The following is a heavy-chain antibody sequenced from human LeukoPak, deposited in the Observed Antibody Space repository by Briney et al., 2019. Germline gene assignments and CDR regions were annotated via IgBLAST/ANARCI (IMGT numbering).Heavy chain of an antibody. Sequence: GASVKVSCKASGYTFTSYGISWVRQAPGQGLVWMGWISAYNGNTNYAQNLQGRVTMTTDTSKSTAYLELRSLRSDDTAVYYCARVSDRIVVVPAAMWFDPWGQGTLVTVSS. CDR1: GYTFTSYG. J-gene: IGHJ5*02. D-gene: IGHD2-2*01. CDR3: ARVSDRIVVVPAAMWFDP. CDR2: ISAYNGNT. V-gene: IGHV1-18*01.